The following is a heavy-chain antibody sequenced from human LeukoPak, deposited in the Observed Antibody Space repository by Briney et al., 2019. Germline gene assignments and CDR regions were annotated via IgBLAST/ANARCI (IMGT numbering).Heavy chain of an antibody. D-gene: IGHD6-13*01. CDR2: IKSKTGGGTT. V-gene: IGHV3-15*01. CDR3: TTRRLAAAGT. Sequence: GGSLRLSCAASGFTFSNAWMSWVRQAPGKGLEWVGRIKSKTGGGTTDYAAPVKGRFTISRDDSKNTLYLQMNSLKTEDTAVYYCTTRRLAAAGTGGQGTLVTVSS. CDR1: GFTFSNAW. J-gene: IGHJ4*02.